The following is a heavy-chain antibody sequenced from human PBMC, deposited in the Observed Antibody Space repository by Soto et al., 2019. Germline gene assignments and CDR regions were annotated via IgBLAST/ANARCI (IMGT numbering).Heavy chain of an antibody. D-gene: IGHD6-19*01. CDR3: ARERVAGTFGLDY. CDR2: ISYDGSNK. J-gene: IGHJ4*02. V-gene: IGHV3-30-3*01. CDR1: GFTFSSYA. Sequence: QVQLVESGGGVVQPGRSLRLSCAASGFTFSSYAMHWVRQAPGKGLEWVAVISYDGSNKYYADSVKGRFTISRDNSKNTLYLKMNSLRAEDTAVYYCARERVAGTFGLDYWGQGTLVTVSS.